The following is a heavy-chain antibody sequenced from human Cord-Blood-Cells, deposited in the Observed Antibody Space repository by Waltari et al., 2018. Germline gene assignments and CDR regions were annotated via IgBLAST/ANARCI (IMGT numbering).Heavy chain of an antibody. CDR1: GFTFSSYS. CDR2: IGGSSSYR. CDR3: ARARETYYDFWSGYYDAFDI. V-gene: IGHV3-21*01. D-gene: IGHD3-3*01. Sequence: EVQLVESGGGLVKPGGSLRLSCAASGFTFSSYSMNWVRQAPGKGLEGVAAIGGSSSYRYYADSVKGRFTISRDNAKNSLYLQMNSLRAEDTAVYYCARARETYYDFWSGYYDAFDIWGQGTMVTVSS. J-gene: IGHJ3*02.